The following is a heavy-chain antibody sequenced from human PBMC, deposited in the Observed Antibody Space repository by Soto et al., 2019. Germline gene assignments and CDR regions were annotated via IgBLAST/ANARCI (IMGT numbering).Heavy chain of an antibody. CDR2: ISSSGSTI. CDR3: ARELLSYYYYYGMDV. Sequence: GGSLRLSCAASGLTFSSYEMNWVRQAPGKGLEWVSYISSSGSTIYYADSVKGRFTISRDNAKNSLYLQMNSLRAEDTAVYYCARELLSYYYYYGMDVWGQGTTVTVSS. CDR1: GLTFSSYE. V-gene: IGHV3-48*03. J-gene: IGHJ6*02. D-gene: IGHD3-10*01.